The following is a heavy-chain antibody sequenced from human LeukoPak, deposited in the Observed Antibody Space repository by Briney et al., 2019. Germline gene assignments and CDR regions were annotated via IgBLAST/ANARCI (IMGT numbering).Heavy chain of an antibody. Sequence: ASVKVSCKASGYTFTGYYMHWVRQAPGQGLEWMGWINPNSGGTNYAQKFQGRVTMTRDTSISTAYMELSRLRSDDTAVYYCAKGLRYEPRTVVDFDYWGQGTLVTVPS. V-gene: IGHV1-2*02. CDR1: GYTFTGYY. J-gene: IGHJ4*02. CDR3: AKGLRYEPRTVVDFDY. CDR2: INPNSGGT. D-gene: IGHD4-23*01.